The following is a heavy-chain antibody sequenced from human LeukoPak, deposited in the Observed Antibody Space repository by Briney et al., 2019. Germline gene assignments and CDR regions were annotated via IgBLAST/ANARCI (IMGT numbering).Heavy chain of an antibody. CDR2: ISWNSGSI. CDR3: AKGTVVTGGFDY. D-gene: IGHD4-23*01. CDR1: GFTFSTYW. V-gene: IGHV3-9*01. J-gene: IGHJ4*02. Sequence: PGGSLRLSCAASGFTFSTYWMSWVRQAPGKGLEWVSGISWNSGSIGYADSVKGRFTISRDNAKNSLYLQMNSLRTEDTALYYCAKGTVVTGGFDYWGQGTLVTVSS.